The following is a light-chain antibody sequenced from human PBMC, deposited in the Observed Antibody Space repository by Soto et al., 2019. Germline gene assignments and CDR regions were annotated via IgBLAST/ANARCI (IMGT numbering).Light chain of an antibody. CDR3: QQYNNWSLT. V-gene: IGKV3-15*01. CDR1: QSVSSN. J-gene: IGKJ4*01. Sequence: EIVMTQSPGTLSLSPGERATLSCRASQSVSSNLAWYQQKPGQAPRLLIYGASTRATGIPARFSGSGSGTEFTLTISSLQSEDFAVYYCQQYNNWSLTFGGGTKVEIK. CDR2: GAS.